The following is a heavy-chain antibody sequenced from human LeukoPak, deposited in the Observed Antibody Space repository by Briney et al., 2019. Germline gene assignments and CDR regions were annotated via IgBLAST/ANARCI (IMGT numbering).Heavy chain of an antibody. CDR2: IIPILGIA. V-gene: IGHV1-69*04. J-gene: IGHJ4*02. CDR3: ARASGHSGTKLETLNSYYFDY. CDR1: GGTFSSYA. Sequence: ASVKVSCKASGGTFSSYAISWVRQAPGQGLEWMGRIIPILGIANYAQKFQGRVTITADKSTSTAYMELSSLRSEDTAVYYCARASGHSGTKLETLNSYYFDYWGQGTLVTVSS. D-gene: IGHD3-10*01.